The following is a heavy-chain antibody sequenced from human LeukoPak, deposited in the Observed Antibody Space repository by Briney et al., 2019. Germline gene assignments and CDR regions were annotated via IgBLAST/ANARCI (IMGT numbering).Heavy chain of an antibody. V-gene: IGHV1-18*01. CDR2: ISAYNGNT. CDR3: ARDPGIYYDSSGYIH. CDR1: GYTFTSYG. D-gene: IGHD3-22*01. Sequence: ASVKVSCKASGYTFTSYGISWVRQAPGQGLEWMGWISAYNGNTNYAQKLQGRVTMTTDTSTSTAYMEPRSLRSDDTAAYYCARDPGIYYDSSGYIHWGQGTLVTVSS. J-gene: IGHJ4*02.